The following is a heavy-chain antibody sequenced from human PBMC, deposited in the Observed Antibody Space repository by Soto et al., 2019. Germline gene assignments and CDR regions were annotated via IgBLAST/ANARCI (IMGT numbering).Heavy chain of an antibody. Sequence: WASVKVSCKASGGTFSSYAISWVRQAPGQGLEWMGGIIPIFGTANYAQKFQGRVTITADESTSTAYMELSSLRSEDTAVYYCARVIDSSGYYSGGVNWFDPWGQGTLVTVSS. CDR3: ARVIDSSGYYSGGVNWFDP. V-gene: IGHV1-69*13. CDR1: GGTFSSYA. J-gene: IGHJ5*02. D-gene: IGHD3-22*01. CDR2: IIPIFGTA.